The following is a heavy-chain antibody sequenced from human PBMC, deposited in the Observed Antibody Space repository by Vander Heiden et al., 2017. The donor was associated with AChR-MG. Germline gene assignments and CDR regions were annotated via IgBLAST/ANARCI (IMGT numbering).Heavy chain of an antibody. V-gene: IGHV2-5*02. J-gene: IGHJ4*02. CDR2: IYWDDDK. CDR3: AHSGCSGGSCYGGIDY. Sequence: QITLKESGATLVKPTQTLPLTCNFPGFSLSTSAVCVGWIRQPPGNALGWLALIYWDDDKRYSPSLKSRLTITKDTSKNQVVLTMTNMDAVDTATYYCAHSGCSGGSCYGGIDYWCQGTLVTVSS. D-gene: IGHD2-15*01. CDR1: GFSLSTSAVC.